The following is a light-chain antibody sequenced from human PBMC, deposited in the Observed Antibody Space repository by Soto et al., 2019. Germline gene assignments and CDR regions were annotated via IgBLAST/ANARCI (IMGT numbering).Light chain of an antibody. CDR1: QSISSW. Sequence: DIQMTQSPSTLSASVGDRVTITCRASQSISSWLAWYQQKPGKAPKLLIYDASSLESGVPSRFSGSGSGTEFTLTISSLQPDDFATYYCQQHNSYPLTFGQGTKLEIK. V-gene: IGKV1-5*01. J-gene: IGKJ2*01. CDR2: DAS. CDR3: QQHNSYPLT.